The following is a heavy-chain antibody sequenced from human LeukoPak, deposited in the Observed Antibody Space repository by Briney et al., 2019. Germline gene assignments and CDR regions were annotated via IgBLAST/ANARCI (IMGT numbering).Heavy chain of an antibody. Sequence: PGGSLRLSCAASGFTFSGSAMHWVRQASGKGLEWVGRIRSKANSYATAYAASVKGRLTISRDDSKNTAYLQMNSLKTEDTAVYYCTRRELNRYGDDIDYWGQGTLVTVSS. CDR2: IRSKANSYAT. CDR1: GFTFSGSA. CDR3: TRRELNRYGDDIDY. V-gene: IGHV3-73*01. J-gene: IGHJ4*02. D-gene: IGHD4-17*01.